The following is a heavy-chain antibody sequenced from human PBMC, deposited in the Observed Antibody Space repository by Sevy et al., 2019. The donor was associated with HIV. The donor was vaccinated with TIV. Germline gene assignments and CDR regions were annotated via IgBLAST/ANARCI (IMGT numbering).Heavy chain of an antibody. CDR1: GYTFTSYD. CDR3: ANLPYYDYVWGSYRYFYYYGMDV. V-gene: IGHV1-8*01. J-gene: IGHJ6*02. D-gene: IGHD3-16*02. CDR2: MNPNSGNT. Sequence: ASVKVSCKASGYTFTSYDINWVRQATGQGLEWMGWMNPNSGNTGYAQKFQGRVTMTRNTSISTAYMELSSLRSEDTAVYYCANLPYYDYVWGSYRYFYYYGMDVWGQGTTVTVSS.